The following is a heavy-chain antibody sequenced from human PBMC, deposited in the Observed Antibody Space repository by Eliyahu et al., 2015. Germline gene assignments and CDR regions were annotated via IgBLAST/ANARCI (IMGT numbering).Heavy chain of an antibody. J-gene: IGHJ4*02. CDR2: IIPIFGTA. CDR3: ARGGEEHQLQSRPFDY. D-gene: IGHD2-2*01. V-gene: IGHV1-69*01. CDR1: GGTFXRXA. Sequence: QVQLVQSGAEVKKPGSSVKVSCKAXGGTFXRXAXSWVRQAPGQGPEWVGGIIPIFGTANYAQKFQGRVTISADESTNTVHMELSSLTSDDTAVYYCARGGEEHQLQSRPFDYWGQGTLVIVSS.